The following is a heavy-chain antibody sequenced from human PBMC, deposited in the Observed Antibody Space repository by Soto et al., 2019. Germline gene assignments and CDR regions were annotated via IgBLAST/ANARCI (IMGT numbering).Heavy chain of an antibody. Sequence: QVQLVQSGAEVKKPGASVKVSCKASGYTFTSYGISWVRQAPGQGLEWMGWISAYNGNTNYAQKLQGRVTMTTDTTTRTAYMELRRLRSDDTAVYERAGEDWCGDSIDYWGQGTLVTVSS. J-gene: IGHJ4*02. D-gene: IGHD3-10*01. CDR3: AGEDWCGDSIDY. CDR1: GYTFTSYG. CDR2: ISAYNGNT. V-gene: IGHV1-18*01.